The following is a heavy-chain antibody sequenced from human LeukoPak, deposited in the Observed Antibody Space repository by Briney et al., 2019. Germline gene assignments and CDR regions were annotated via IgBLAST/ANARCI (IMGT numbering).Heavy chain of an antibody. CDR1: GFTFTSSA. CDR2: IVVGSGNT. J-gene: IGHJ4*02. CDR3: AALTALSTVTYDY. V-gene: IGHV1-58*01. Sequence: SVKVSCKASGFTFTSSAVRWVRQARGQRLEWIGWIVVGSGNTNYAQKFQERVTITRDMSTSTAYMELSSLRSEDTAVYYCAALTALSTVTYDYWGQGTLVTVSS. D-gene: IGHD4-17*01.